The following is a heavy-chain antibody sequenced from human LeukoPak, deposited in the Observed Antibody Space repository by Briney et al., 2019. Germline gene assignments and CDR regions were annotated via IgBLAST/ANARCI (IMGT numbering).Heavy chain of an antibody. CDR1: GFTFSSYG. V-gene: IGHV3-30*02. CDR2: IRYDGSNK. Sequence: GGSLRLSCAASGFTFSSYGMHWVRHAPGKGLEGVAFIRYDGSNKYYADSVKGRFTISRDNSKNTLYLQMNSLRAEETAVYYCAKGERVLLWFGELLYHYDAFHIWGEGTMVSVSS. D-gene: IGHD3-10*01. CDR3: AKGERVLLWFGELLYHYDAFHI. J-gene: IGHJ3*02.